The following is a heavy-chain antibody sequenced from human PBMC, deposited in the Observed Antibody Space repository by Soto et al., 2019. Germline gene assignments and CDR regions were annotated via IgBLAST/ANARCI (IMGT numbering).Heavy chain of an antibody. Sequence: QVHLVESGGGVVQPGRSLRLSCAASGFSFSFSGMHWVRQAPGKGLEWVAGLWYDGSSANYADSVKGRFTISRHNSKNTLYLQTDSLRVEDTAIYYCAIGLAKVAGGAFDIWGQGTMVIVSS. CDR3: AIGLAKVAGGAFDI. CDR1: GFSFSFSG. J-gene: IGHJ3*02. V-gene: IGHV3-33*01. CDR2: LWYDGSSA. D-gene: IGHD3-16*01.